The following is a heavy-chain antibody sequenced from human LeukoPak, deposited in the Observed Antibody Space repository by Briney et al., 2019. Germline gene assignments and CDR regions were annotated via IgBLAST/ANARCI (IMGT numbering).Heavy chain of an antibody. Sequence: PGGSLRLSCAASGFTFSSYAMSWVRQAPGKGLVWVSRINSDGSTTTYADSVKGRSTISRDNAKNTLYLQMNSLSPEDTAVYYCARVGASTGAYWGQGTLVTVSS. J-gene: IGHJ4*02. CDR2: INSDGSTT. CDR1: GFTFSSYA. D-gene: IGHD1-26*01. V-gene: IGHV3-74*03. CDR3: ARVGASTGAY.